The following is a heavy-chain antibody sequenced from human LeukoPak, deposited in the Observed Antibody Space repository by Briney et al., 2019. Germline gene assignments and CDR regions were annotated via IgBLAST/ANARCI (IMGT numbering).Heavy chain of an antibody. J-gene: IGHJ1*01. CDR1: GFSISTYA. V-gene: IGHV3-21*01. D-gene: IGHD3-3*01. CDR3: GGDRPTVAVRGFGVE. Sequence: KPGGSLRLSCAASGFSISTYAMTCVRQAPGRGLEWVSSISSDGTYIYYTASLRGRFTISIDNAKNYLYLQMNSLTVADTAVYYWGGDRPTVAVRGFGVEWGRGKLVTVSS. CDR2: ISSDGTYI.